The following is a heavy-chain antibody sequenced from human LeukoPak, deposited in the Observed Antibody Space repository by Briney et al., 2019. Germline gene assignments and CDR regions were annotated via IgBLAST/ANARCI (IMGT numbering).Heavy chain of an antibody. Sequence: GGSLRLSCAASGFTFNSYSMTWVRQAPGKGLEWVSAISGSGGSTFYADSVKGRFTISRDNPKNTLFLQMNSLRAEDTAVYYCATSRFYYYPYYWGQGTLVTVSS. CDR3: ATSRFYYYPYY. D-gene: IGHD3-10*01. CDR1: GFTFNSYS. J-gene: IGHJ4*02. CDR2: ISGSGGST. V-gene: IGHV3-23*01.